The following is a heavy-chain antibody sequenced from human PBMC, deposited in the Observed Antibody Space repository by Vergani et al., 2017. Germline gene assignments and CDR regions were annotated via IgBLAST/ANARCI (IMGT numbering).Heavy chain of an antibody. CDR3: ARRSSSWYGEIEDY. V-gene: IGHV1-2*02. CDR2: INPNSGGT. D-gene: IGHD6-13*01. Sequence: VQLVQSGAEVKKPGESLKISCKGSGYTFTGYYMHWVRQAPGQGLEWMGWINPNSGGTNYAQKFQGRVTMTRDTSISTAYMELSRLRSDDTAVYYCARRSSSWYGEIEDYWGQGTLVTVSS. J-gene: IGHJ4*02. CDR1: GYTFTGYY.